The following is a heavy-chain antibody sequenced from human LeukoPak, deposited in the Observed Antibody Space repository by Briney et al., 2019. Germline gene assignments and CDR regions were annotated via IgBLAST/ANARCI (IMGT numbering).Heavy chain of an antibody. Sequence: GGSLRLSCAASGFMFSTYWMTWVRQAPGKGLVWVANIKPDGSETYYVDPVKGRFTISRDNTKNLLYLQMNSLRGEDAAVYYCGGFGYEAAVDLWGQGTLVTVSS. CDR2: IKPDGSET. J-gene: IGHJ4*02. D-gene: IGHD6-13*01. CDR3: GGFGYEAAVDL. CDR1: GFMFSTYW. V-gene: IGHV3-7*01.